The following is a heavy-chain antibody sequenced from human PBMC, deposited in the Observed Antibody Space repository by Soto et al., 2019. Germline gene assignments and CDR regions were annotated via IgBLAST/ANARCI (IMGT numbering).Heavy chain of an antibody. J-gene: IGHJ6*02. D-gene: IGHD3-22*01. CDR1: GFSLSNARMG. CDR3: ARTTYYYDSSGYYYTPNGMDV. Sequence: SGPTLVNPTETLTLTCTVSGFSLSNARMGVSWIRQPPGKALEWLAHIFSNDEKSYSTSLKSRLTISKDTSKSQVVLTMTNMDPVDTATYYCARTTYYYDSSGYYYTPNGMDVWGQGTTVTVSS. CDR2: IFSNDEK. V-gene: IGHV2-26*01.